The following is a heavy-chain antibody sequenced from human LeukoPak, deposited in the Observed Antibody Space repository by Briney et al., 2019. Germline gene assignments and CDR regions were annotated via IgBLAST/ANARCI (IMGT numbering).Heavy chain of an antibody. CDR2: IYYSGST. D-gene: IGHD3-10*01. Sequence: SETLSLACTVSGDSMNRLSWSWIRQPPGKGLEWIGYIYYSGSTNYNPSLKSRVTISVDTSKNQFSPKLSSVTAADTAVYYCAGGSVAYFYGGTPFYYGMDVWGQGTTVTVSS. CDR1: GDSMNRLS. J-gene: IGHJ6*02. CDR3: AGGSVAYFYGGTPFYYGMDV. V-gene: IGHV4-59*11.